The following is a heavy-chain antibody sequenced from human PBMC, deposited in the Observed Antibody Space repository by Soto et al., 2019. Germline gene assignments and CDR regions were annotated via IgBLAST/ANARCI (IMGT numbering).Heavy chain of an antibody. J-gene: IGHJ6*02. CDR2: IKSKTDGGTT. CDR1: GFTFSNAW. D-gene: IGHD6-6*01. V-gene: IGHV3-15*01. Sequence: GGSLRLSCAASGFTFSNAWMSWVRQAPGKGLEWVGRIKSKTDGGTTDYAAPVKGRFTISRDDSKNTLYLQMNSLKTEDTAVYYCTGRSSVYYYGMDVWGQGTTVTVSS. CDR3: TGRSSVYYYGMDV.